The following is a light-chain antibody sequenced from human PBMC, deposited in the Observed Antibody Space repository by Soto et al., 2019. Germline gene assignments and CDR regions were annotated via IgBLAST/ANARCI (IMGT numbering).Light chain of an antibody. CDR2: EGN. J-gene: IGLJ2*01. Sequence: QSALTQPASVSGSPGQSITISCTGTSSDVGSYNLVSWYQQHPGKAPKLMIYEGNKRPSGVSNRFSASKSGNTASLTISGLQAVDEADYYCLSYTSSNTRVFGGGTKLTVL. V-gene: IGLV2-14*02. CDR3: LSYTSSNTRV. CDR1: SSDVGSYNL.